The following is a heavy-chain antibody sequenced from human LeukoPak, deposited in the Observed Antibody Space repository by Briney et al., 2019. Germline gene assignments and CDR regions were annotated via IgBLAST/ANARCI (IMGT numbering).Heavy chain of an antibody. CDR1: GFTFSSYS. CDR2: ISSRSSYI. D-gene: IGHD5-12*01. J-gene: IGHJ4*02. Sequence: PGGSLRLSCAASGFTFSSYSMNWVRQAPGKGLEWVSSISSRSSYIDYADSLKGRFTISRDNAKNSLYLQMNSLRAEDTAVYYCAIRKSGNAIDYWGQGTLVTVSS. CDR3: AIRKSGNAIDY. V-gene: IGHV3-21*01.